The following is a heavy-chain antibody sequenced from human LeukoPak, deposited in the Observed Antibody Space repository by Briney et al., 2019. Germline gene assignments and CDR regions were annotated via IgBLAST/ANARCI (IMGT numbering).Heavy chain of an antibody. CDR2: IRSKAYGGTT. D-gene: IGHD2-15*01. Sequence: PGGSLRLSCTASGFNFGDYAMSWVRQAPGKGLEWVSSIRSKAYGGTTEYAASVQGRITISRDDSKRIVYLQMNRLKTEDTALYYCVRDSDSVVVTAPFDYWGRGTLVTVSS. V-gene: IGHV3-49*04. J-gene: IGHJ4*02. CDR3: VRDSDSVVVTAPFDY. CDR1: GFNFGDYA.